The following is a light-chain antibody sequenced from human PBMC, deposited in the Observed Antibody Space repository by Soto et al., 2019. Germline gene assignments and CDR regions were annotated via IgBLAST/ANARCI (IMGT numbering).Light chain of an antibody. CDR3: QQYDNLPSLT. Sequence: DIQMTQSPSSLSTSVGDRVTITCRASRSISSYLNWYQQKPGKAPKLLICSASSLQSGVPSRFSGSGSGTDFTLTISCLQPEDIATYYCQQYDNLPSLTFGGGTKVDIK. J-gene: IGKJ4*01. V-gene: IGKV1-39*01. CDR2: SAS. CDR1: RSISSY.